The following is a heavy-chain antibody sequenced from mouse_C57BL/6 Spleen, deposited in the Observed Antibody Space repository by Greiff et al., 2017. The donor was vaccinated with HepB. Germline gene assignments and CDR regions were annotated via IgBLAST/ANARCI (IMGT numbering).Heavy chain of an antibody. CDR3: ASITTVVASYYAMDY. J-gene: IGHJ4*01. CDR2: IWSGGST. Sequence: VQLKQSGPGLVQPSQSLSITCTVSGFSLTSYGVHWVRQSPGKGLEWLGVIWSGGSTDYNAAFIPRLSISKDNSKSQVFFKMNSLQADDTAIYYCASITTVVASYYAMDYWGQGTSVTVSS. CDR1: GFSLTSYG. D-gene: IGHD1-1*01. V-gene: IGHV2-2*01.